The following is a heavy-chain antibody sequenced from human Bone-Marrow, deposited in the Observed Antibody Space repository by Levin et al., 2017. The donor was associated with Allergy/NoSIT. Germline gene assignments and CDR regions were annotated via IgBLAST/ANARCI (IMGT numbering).Heavy chain of an antibody. CDR3: ANHLRGAKAFEM. D-gene: IGHD3-10*01. CDR2: SGSGGNT. Sequence: GGSLRLSCAASGFTFSNSAMTWVRQAPGKGLQWVSTSGSGGNTYYADSVKGRFTISRDNSKTTLYLQMNSLRGEDTAVYYCANHLRGAKAFEMWGQGTMVTVSS. V-gene: IGHV3-23*01. CDR1: GFTFSNSA. J-gene: IGHJ3*02.